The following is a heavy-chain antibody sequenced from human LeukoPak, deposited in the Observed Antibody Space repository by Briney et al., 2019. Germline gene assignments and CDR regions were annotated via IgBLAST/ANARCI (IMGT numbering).Heavy chain of an antibody. J-gene: IGHJ5*02. D-gene: IGHD3-10*01. CDR2: IIPIFGTA. CDR3: ARCMVRGSQPSNWFDP. Sequence: SVKVSCKASGGTFSSYAISWVRQAPGQGLEWMGGIIPIFGTANYAQKFQGRVTITADESTSTAYMELSSLRSEDTAVYYCARCMVRGSQPSNWFDPWGQGTLVTVSS. CDR1: GGTFSSYA. V-gene: IGHV1-69*13.